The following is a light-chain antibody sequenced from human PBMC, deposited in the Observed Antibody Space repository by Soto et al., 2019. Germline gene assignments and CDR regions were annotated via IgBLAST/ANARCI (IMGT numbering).Light chain of an antibody. J-gene: IGLJ1*01. V-gene: IGLV2-8*01. CDR1: SSDIGGYNS. CDR3: SSYTDRKNLV. Sequence: QSALTQSPSASGSPGQSVTISCTGTSSDIGGYNSVSWYQQHPGKAPKVMIYDVTKRPSGVPDRFSGSKSGNTASLTVSSLQSDDEADYYCSSYTDRKNLVFGTGTKVTGL. CDR2: DVT.